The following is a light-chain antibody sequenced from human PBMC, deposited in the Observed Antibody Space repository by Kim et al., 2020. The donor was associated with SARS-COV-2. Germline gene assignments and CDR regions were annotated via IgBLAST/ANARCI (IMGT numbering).Light chain of an antibody. CDR3: QSHDATIRV. CDR2: EDH. Sequence: NFMLTQPHSVSGSPGQTVTISCTRTGGTIATNYVHWYQLRPGSAPTIVIYEDHQRPSGVPERFSGSIDPPSNSASLTISGLETEDEAEYYCQSHDATIRVFGGGTKVTVL. J-gene: IGLJ3*02. CDR1: GGTIATNY. V-gene: IGLV6-57*04.